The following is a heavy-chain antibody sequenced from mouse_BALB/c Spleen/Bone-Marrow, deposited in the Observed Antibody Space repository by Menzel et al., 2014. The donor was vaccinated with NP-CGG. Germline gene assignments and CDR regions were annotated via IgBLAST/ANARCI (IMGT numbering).Heavy chain of an antibody. CDR2: IDPANGNT. CDR1: GFNIKDTY. J-gene: IGHJ2*01. CDR3: ARFPYDYGGGDY. V-gene: IGHV14-3*02. Sequence: SGAELVKPGASVKLSCTASGFNIKDTYMHWVKQRPEQGLEWIGRIDPANGNTKYDPKFQGKATITADTSSNTAYLQLSSPTSEDTAVYYCARFPYDYGGGDYWGQGTTLTVSS. D-gene: IGHD2-4*01.